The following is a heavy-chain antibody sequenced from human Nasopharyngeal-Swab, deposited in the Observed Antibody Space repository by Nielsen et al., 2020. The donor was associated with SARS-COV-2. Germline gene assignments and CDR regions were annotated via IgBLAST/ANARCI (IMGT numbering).Heavy chain of an antibody. J-gene: IGHJ3*02. CDR3: ARDPEYQAFDI. CDR1: GFIFTNSW. D-gene: IGHD2/OR15-2a*01. V-gene: IGHV3-7*04. Sequence: GESLKISCAASGFIFTNSWMTWVRQTPGKGLEFVANIKQDGSVKNYVDSVKGRFTISRDNAKNSLYLEMNSLRVEDTAVYYCARDPEYQAFDIWGQGTMVTVSS. CDR2: IKQDGSVK.